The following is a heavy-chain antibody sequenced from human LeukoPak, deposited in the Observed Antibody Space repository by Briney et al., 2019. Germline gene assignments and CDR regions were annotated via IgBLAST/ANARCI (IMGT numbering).Heavy chain of an antibody. J-gene: IGHJ6*03. CDR1: GGSISSGNYY. CDR3: ARIYCGGDCRGYYYHYYMDV. Sequence: SETLSLTCTVSGGSISSGNYYWSWIRQPAGKGLEWIGRIYISGSTNYNPSLKGRVTISVDRSKNQFSLKLSSVTAADTAVYYCARIYCGGDCRGYYYHYYMDVWGKGTTVTISS. CDR2: IYISGST. V-gene: IGHV4-61*02. D-gene: IGHD2-21*02.